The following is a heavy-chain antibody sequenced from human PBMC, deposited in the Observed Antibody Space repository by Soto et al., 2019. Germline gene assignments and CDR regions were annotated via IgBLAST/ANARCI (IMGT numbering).Heavy chain of an antibody. CDR1: GFTLSYYN. J-gene: IGHJ4*02. Sequence: QVQLVECGGGVVQPGRSLRLTCAASGFTLSYYNMHWVRQAPGKGLEWVAVISYDGGEKYYADSVKGRFTISRDNSKNTLTLQMNSLRVDDTAVYYCAKALGELSPESYDSWGQGTLIIVSS. CDR2: ISYDGGEK. V-gene: IGHV3-30*18. D-gene: IGHD3-16*02. CDR3: AKALGELSPESYDS.